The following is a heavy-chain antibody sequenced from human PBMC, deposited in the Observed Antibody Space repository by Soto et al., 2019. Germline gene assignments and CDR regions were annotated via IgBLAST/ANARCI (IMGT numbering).Heavy chain of an antibody. CDR2: ITSDSNYI. J-gene: IGHJ4*02. V-gene: IGHV3-21*02. CDR1: GFSFNTYT. CDR3: TREHGVTIFRRGQRGSFDS. Sequence: EVQLIESGGGLVNPGGSLRLSCAASGFSFNTYTMNWVRQAPGKGLEWVSFITSDSNYIYYADSVKGRFTISRDDANKSLYLQMNSLRAEDTAVYYCTREHGVTIFRRGQRGSFDSWSQGTLVSVSS. D-gene: IGHD3-9*01.